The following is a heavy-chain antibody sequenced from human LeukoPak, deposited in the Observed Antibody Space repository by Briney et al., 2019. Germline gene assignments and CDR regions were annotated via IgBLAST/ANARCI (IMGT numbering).Heavy chain of an antibody. CDR3: ATDLYDACEH. J-gene: IGHJ1*01. CDR2: IQSSTNGGTV. V-gene: IGHV3-15*01. CDR1: GFTFSNTW. Sequence: PGGSLRLSCAASGFTFSNTWMTWVRQAPGKGLEWIGRIQSSTNGGTVDYAAPVKGRFTISRDDSKNTLYLQMNSLTTEDTAFYYCATDLYDACEHWGQGTLVTISS. D-gene: IGHD5/OR15-5a*01.